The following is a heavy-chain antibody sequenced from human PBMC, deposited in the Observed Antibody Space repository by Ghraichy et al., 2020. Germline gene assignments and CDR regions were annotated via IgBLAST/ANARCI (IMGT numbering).Heavy chain of an antibody. V-gene: IGHV4-39*01. Sequence: SQTLSLTCTVSGGSISSSSYYWGWIRQPPGKGLEWIGSIYYSGSTYYNPSLKSRVTISVDTSKNQFSLKLSSVTAADTAVYYCARQRLSNGVPRGHWFDPWGQGTLVTVSS. J-gene: IGHJ5*02. D-gene: IGHD4-17*01. CDR2: IYYSGST. CDR3: ARQRLSNGVPRGHWFDP. CDR1: GGSISSSSYY.